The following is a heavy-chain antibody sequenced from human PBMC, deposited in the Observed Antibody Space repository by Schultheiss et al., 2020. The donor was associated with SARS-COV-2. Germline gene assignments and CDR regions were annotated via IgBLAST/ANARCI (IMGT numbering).Heavy chain of an antibody. CDR2: ISSSSSTI. V-gene: IGHV3-48*02. D-gene: IGHD5-18*01. CDR3: ARDHTALSSYYYYGMDV. CDR1: GFTFSSYS. Sequence: GASLKISCAASGFTFSSYSMNWVRQAPGKGLEWVSYISSSSSTIYYADSVKGRFTISRDNAKNSLYLQMNSLRDEDTAVYYCARDHTALSSYYYYGMDVWGQGTTVTVSS. J-gene: IGHJ6*02.